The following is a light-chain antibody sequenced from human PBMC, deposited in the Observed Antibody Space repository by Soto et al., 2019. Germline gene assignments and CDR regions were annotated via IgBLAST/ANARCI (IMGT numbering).Light chain of an antibody. CDR3: CSYTTSNTRQIV. CDR2: DVT. V-gene: IGLV2-14*01. CDR1: SSDXGGYNY. J-gene: IGLJ1*01. Sequence: QSALAQPASVSGSPGQSITISCTGTSSDXGGYNYVSWNQQHPGKAPKFMIYDVTNRPSGVSNRFSGSKSGNTASLTISGLQAEDEADYYCCSYTTSNTRQIVFGTGTKVTVL.